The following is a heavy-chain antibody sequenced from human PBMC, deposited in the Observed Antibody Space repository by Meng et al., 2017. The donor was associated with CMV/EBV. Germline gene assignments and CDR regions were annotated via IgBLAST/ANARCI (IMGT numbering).Heavy chain of an antibody. CDR2: ISWDGGST. CDR1: GFTFDDYA. V-gene: IGHV3-43D*03. J-gene: IGHJ4*02. D-gene: IGHD2-2*01. CDR3: AKVAYPYCSSTSCQLYYFDY. Sequence: SCAASGFTFDDYAMHWVRQAPGKGLEWVSLISWDGGSTYYADSVKGRFTISRDNSKNSLYLQMNSLRAEDTALYYCAKVAYPYCSSTSCQLYYFDYWGQGTLVTVSS.